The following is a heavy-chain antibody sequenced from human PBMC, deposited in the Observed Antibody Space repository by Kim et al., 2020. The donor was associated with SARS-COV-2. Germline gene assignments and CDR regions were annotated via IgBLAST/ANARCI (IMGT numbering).Heavy chain of an antibody. CDR2: IRKKSDSYST. CDR1: GFSFSDHY. D-gene: IGHD2-15*01. J-gene: IGHJ3*01. Sequence: GGSLRLSCVGSGFSFSDHYMDWARQAPGKGLEWVGRIRKKSDSYSTEYAASVKGRFTVSRDDSKSSLYLQMNGLKAEDAAVYFCTRVGFQHAYDVWGQGT. CDR3: TRVGFQHAYDV. V-gene: IGHV3-72*01.